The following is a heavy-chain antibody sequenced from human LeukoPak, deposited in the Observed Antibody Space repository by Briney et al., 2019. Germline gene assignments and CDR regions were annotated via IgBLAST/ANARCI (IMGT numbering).Heavy chain of an antibody. J-gene: IGHJ4*02. V-gene: IGHV3-53*01. D-gene: IGHD3-3*01. CDR2: IYSGGST. CDR3: ASPGRALRFLEWLLSDY. Sequence: GGSLRLSCAASGFTVSSNYMNWVRQAPGKGLEWVSVIYSGGSTFYADFVKGRFTISRDNSKNTVYLQMNSLRAEDTAVYYCASPGRALRFLEWLLSDYWGQGTLVTVSS. CDR1: GFTVSSNY.